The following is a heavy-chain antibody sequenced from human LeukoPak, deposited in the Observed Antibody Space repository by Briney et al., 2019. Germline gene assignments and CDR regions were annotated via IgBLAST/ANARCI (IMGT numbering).Heavy chain of an antibody. D-gene: IGHD2-15*01. CDR2: ISAYNGNT. CDR3: ARSVVVVAATQIEYYYGMDV. Sequence: GASVTISCTASGYTFTSYGISWVRQAPEQGLEWMGWISAYNGNTNYAQKLQGRVTMTTDTSTSTAYMELRSLRSDDTAVYYCARSVVVVAATQIEYYYGMDVWGQGTTVTVSS. J-gene: IGHJ6*02. CDR1: GYTFTSYG. V-gene: IGHV1-18*01.